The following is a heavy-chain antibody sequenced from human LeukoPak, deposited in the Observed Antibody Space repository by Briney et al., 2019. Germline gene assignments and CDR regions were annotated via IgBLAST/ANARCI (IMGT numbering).Heavy chain of an antibody. D-gene: IGHD3/OR15-3a*01. CDR3: ARDRTGAHMG. CDR1: GFTFSTYS. CDR2: ISGSSTYI. V-gene: IGHV3-21*01. J-gene: IGHJ4*02. Sequence: GGSLRLSCAASGFTFSTYSMNWVRLAPGKGLEWVSSISGSSTYIYYADSVKGRFTISRDNSKNTLYLQMNSLRAEDTAVYYCARDRTGAHMGWGQGTLVTVSS.